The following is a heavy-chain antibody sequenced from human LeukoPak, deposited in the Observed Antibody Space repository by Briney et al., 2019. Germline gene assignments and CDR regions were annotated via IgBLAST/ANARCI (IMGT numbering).Heavy chain of an antibody. D-gene: IGHD6-19*01. CDR3: ARDPIAVAVAFDI. V-gene: IGHV3-30-3*01. CDR1: GFTFSSYA. J-gene: IGHJ3*02. CDR2: ISYDGSNK. Sequence: PGGSLRLSCAASGFTFSSYAMHWVRQAPGKGLEWVAVISYDGSNKYYADSVKGRFTISRDNSKNTLYLQMNSLRAEDTAVYYCARDPIAVAVAFDIWGQGTMVTVSS.